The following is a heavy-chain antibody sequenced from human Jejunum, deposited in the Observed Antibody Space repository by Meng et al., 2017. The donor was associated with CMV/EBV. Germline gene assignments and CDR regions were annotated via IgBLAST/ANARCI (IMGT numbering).Heavy chain of an antibody. Sequence: ARTWVRQAPGKGLEWVSVINSGGSDTKYADSVKGRFTISRDNSKNTVYLQMNSLRAEDTAVYYCARWSQWYYDIYTGYNFYGMDVWGQGTTVTVSS. J-gene: IGHJ6*02. V-gene: IGHV3-23*03. CDR2: INSGGSDT. CDR1: A. D-gene: IGHD3-9*01. CDR3: ARWSQWYYDIYTGYNFYGMDV.